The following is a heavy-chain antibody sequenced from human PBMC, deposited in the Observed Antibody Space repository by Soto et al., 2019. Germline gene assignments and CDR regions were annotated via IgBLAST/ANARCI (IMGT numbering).Heavy chain of an antibody. CDR3: ARDRRPSFSGGSCYRMAH. V-gene: IGHV1-18*01. D-gene: IGHD2-15*01. CDR1: GYTFTTYG. J-gene: IGHJ4*02. Sequence: QVQLVQSGAEVKKPGASVKVSCKASGYTFTTYGITWVRQAPGQGLEWMGWISAYNGNTNSAPKHQGRVTMTADTSTSIAYVGLRSLRSDDTAVDYCARDRRPSFSGGSCYRMAHWGQGTLVTVSS. CDR2: ISAYNGNT.